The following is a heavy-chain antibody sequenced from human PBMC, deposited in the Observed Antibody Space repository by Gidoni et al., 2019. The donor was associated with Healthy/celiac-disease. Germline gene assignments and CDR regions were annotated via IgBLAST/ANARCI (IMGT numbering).Heavy chain of an antibody. CDR3: AKDKGDCSGGSCYLFDY. J-gene: IGHJ4*02. D-gene: IGHD2-15*01. V-gene: IGHV3-9*01. CDR2: ISWNSGSI. Sequence: EVQLVESGGGLVQPGRSLRLSCAASGFTFDDSAMHWVRQAPGKGLEWVSGISWNSGSIGYADSVKGRFTISRDNAKNSLYLQMNSLRAEDTALYYCAKDKGDCSGGSCYLFDYWGQGTLVTVSS. CDR1: GFTFDDSA.